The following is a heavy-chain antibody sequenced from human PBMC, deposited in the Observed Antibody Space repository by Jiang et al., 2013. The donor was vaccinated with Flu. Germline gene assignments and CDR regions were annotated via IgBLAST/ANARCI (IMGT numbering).Heavy chain of an antibody. D-gene: IGHD6-19*01. Sequence: GSGLVKPSETLSLTCAVSGYSISSGYYWGWIRQPPGKGLEWIGSIYHSGSTYYNPSLKSRVTISVDTSKNQFSLKLSSVTAADTAVYYCARGVPYSSGSIPIDPWGQGTLVTVSS. V-gene: IGHV4-38-2*01. CDR1: GYSISSGYY. CDR2: IYHSGST. CDR3: ARGVPYSSGSIPIDP. J-gene: IGHJ5*02.